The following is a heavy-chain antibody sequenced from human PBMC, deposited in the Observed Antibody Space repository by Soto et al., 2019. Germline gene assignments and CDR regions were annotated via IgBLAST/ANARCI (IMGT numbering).Heavy chain of an antibody. CDR1: GGSVSSGSYY. Sequence: KSSETLSLTCTVSGGSVSSGSYYWSWIRQPPGKGLEWIGYIYYSGSTNYNPSLKSRVTISVDTSKNQFSLKLSSVTAADTAVYYCARVVLGNWFDPWGQGTLVTVSS. CDR2: IYYSGST. J-gene: IGHJ5*02. CDR3: ARVVLGNWFDP. V-gene: IGHV4-61*01.